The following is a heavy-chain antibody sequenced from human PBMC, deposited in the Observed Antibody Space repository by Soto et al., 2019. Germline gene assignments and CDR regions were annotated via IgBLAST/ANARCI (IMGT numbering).Heavy chain of an antibody. CDR1: GFTFSSYG. V-gene: IGHV3-30*18. J-gene: IGHJ6*02. CDR2: ISYDGSNK. Sequence: GGSLRLSCAASGFTFSSYGMHWVRQAPGKGLEWVAVISYDGSNKYYADSVKGQFTISRDNSKNTLYLQMNSLRAEDTAVYYCAKDRIQPWPYYYYYGMDVWGQGITVTVSS. CDR3: AKDRIQPWPYYYYYGMDV. D-gene: IGHD5-18*01.